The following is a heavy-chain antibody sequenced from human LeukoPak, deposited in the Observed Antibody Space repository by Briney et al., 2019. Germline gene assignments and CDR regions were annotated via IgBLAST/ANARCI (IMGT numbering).Heavy chain of an antibody. CDR2: IWFDGSNK. CDR3: ARALRGIAAPPY. Sequence: GGSLRLSCEASGFIFSNYGMHWVRQAPGKGLEWVAFIWFDGSNKYYADSVKGRFTISRDNSKNTLYLQMNSLRGEDTAVYYCARALRGIAAPPYWGQGTLVTVSS. CDR1: GFIFSNYG. D-gene: IGHD6-6*01. J-gene: IGHJ4*02. V-gene: IGHV3-30*02.